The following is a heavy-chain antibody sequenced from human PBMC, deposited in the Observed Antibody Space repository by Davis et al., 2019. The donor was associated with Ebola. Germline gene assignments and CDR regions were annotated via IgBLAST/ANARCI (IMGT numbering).Heavy chain of an antibody. J-gene: IGHJ4*02. CDR2: INPYTGDT. Sequence: ASVKVSCKASGYTFTNYYMHWVRQAPGQRLEWVGWINPYTGDTKYSQKFQGRVTITRDTSASTAYMELSSLRSEDTAVYYCAREPIAVAGYYFDYWGQGTLVTVSS. D-gene: IGHD6-19*01. CDR1: GYTFTNYY. CDR3: AREPIAVAGYYFDY. V-gene: IGHV1-3*01.